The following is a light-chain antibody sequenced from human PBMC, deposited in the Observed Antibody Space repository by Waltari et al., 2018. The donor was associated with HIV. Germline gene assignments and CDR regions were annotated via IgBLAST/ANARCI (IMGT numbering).Light chain of an antibody. CDR2: EAS. J-gene: IGKJ5*01. CDR1: HTFDSGY. CDR3: QQYGRSPVT. V-gene: IGKV3D-20*01. Sequence: EVVLTQSPGTLSLSPGQGTTLSCVASHTFDSGYLAWYQHKPGLAPRLLIYEASKRATGIPNRFSGSGSGTEFTLTITKLEPEDFAVYYCQQYGRSPVTFGQGTRLEIK.